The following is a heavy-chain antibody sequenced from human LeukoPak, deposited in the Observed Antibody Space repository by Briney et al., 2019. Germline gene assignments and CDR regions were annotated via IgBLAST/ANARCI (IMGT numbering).Heavy chain of an antibody. Sequence: GASVKVSCKASGYTFTGYYMHWVRQAPGQGLEWMGWINPNSGGTNYAQKFQGRVTMTRDTSISTAYMELSRLRSDDTAVYYCARLGFTTAIPNDYWGQGTLVTVSS. CDR1: GYTFTGYY. CDR2: INPNSGGT. CDR3: ARLGFTTAIPNDY. J-gene: IGHJ4*02. V-gene: IGHV1-2*02. D-gene: IGHD2-2*02.